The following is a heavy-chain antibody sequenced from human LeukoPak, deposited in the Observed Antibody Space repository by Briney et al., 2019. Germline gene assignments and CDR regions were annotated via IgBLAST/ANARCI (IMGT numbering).Heavy chain of an antibody. Sequence: GGSLRLSCAASGFTVSISYRSWVPQAPGKGLEWVSVIYSDGSAYYADSVKGRFTTSSDKSKNTMYLQMHSLRAEDTAVSYCARGASLCTDNVCRLNYAFDIWGQGTMVTVSS. J-gene: IGHJ3*02. D-gene: IGHD2-8*01. CDR1: GFTVSISY. CDR3: ARGASLCTDNVCRLNYAFDI. V-gene: IGHV3-53*01. CDR2: IYSDGSA.